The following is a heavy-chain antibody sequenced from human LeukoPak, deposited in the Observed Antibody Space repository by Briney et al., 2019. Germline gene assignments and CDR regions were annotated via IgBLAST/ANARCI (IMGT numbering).Heavy chain of an antibody. J-gene: IGHJ4*02. CDR1: GGSFSSYY. D-gene: IGHD3-10*02. CDR2: IYYSGST. V-gene: IGHV4-59*01. CDR3: ARYVLGYYFDY. Sequence: SSETLSLTCSVSGGSFSSYYWSWIRQPPGKGLEWIGYIYYSGSTNYNPSLESRATISVDTSKNQFSLKLTSVTAADTAVYYCARYVLGYYFDYWGQGTLVTVSS.